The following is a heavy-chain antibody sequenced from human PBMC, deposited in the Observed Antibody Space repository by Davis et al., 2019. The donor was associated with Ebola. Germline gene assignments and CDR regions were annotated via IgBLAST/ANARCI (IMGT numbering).Heavy chain of an antibody. CDR1: GFTFGSYS. CDR3: ARRSAVDY. CDR2: ISSGSSTI. J-gene: IGHJ4*02. Sequence: GESLKISCAASGFTFGSYSMNWVRQAPGKGLEWVSYISSGSSTIYYADSVKGRFTISRDNAKNSLFLQVNSLRDEDTAVYYCARRSAVDYWGQGTLVTVSS. V-gene: IGHV3-48*02.